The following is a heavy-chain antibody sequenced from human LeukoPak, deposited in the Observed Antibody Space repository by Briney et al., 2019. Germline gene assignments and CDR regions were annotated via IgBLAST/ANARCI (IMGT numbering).Heavy chain of an antibody. V-gene: IGHV3-23*01. CDR2: ISGSGGST. D-gene: IGHD1-1*01. J-gene: IGHJ4*02. Sequence: QPGGSLRLSCAASGFTISNYAMSWVRQAPGKGLEWVSAISGSGGSTYYADSVKGRLTISRDNSKNTLYLQMNSLRAEDTAVYYCAKDYLAQLAYFDYWGQGTLVTVSS. CDR1: GFTISNYA. CDR3: AKDYLAQLAYFDY.